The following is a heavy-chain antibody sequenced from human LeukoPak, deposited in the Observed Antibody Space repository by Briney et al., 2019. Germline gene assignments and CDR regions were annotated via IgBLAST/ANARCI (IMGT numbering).Heavy chain of an antibody. CDR2: IYTSGST. CDR3: ARIPAGWTVGATVP. D-gene: IGHD1-26*01. Sequence: SETLSLTCTVSGGSISSYYWSWIRQPAGKGLEWIGRIYTSGSTIYNPSLKSRVTISVDTSKNQFSLKLSSVTAADTAVYYCARIPAGWTVGATVPWGQGTLVTVSS. J-gene: IGHJ5*02. V-gene: IGHV4-4*07. CDR1: GGSISSYY.